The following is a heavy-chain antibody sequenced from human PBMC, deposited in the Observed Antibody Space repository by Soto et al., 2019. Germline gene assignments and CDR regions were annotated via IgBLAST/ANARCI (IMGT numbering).Heavy chain of an antibody. Sequence: QITLKESGPTLVKPTQTLTLTCTFSGFSLSTSGVGVGWILQPPGKALEWLALIYWDDDKRYSPSLKSRLTITKDTSKNQVVLTMTNMDPVDTATYYCAHRRYDTAMTTFDYWGQGTLVTVSS. CDR2: IYWDDDK. V-gene: IGHV2-5*02. CDR3: AHRRYDTAMTTFDY. D-gene: IGHD5-18*01. J-gene: IGHJ4*02. CDR1: GFSLSTSGVG.